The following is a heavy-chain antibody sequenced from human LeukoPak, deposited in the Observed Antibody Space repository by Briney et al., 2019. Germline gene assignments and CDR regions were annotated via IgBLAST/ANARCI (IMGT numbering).Heavy chain of an antibody. J-gene: IGHJ4*02. V-gene: IGHV3-23*01. Sequence: PGGSLRLSCAASGFTFSSYVMNWVRQAPGKGLEWISAITGSGGSTYYADSVKGRFTISRDNSKNAVYLQMNSLRAEDTAVYYCSKAPALWGQGTLVTVSS. CDR2: ITGSGGST. CDR1: GFTFSSYV. CDR3: SKAPAL.